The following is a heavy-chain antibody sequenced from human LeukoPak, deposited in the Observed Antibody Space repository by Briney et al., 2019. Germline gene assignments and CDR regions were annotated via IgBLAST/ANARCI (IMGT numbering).Heavy chain of an antibody. D-gene: IGHD7-27*01. V-gene: IGHV3-21*01. CDR3: AKDLTGTYGFDF. CDR1: GFTFSSYS. CDR2: ISSSSSYI. Sequence: GGSLRLSCAASGFTFSSYSMNWVRQAPGKGLEWVSSISSSSSYIYYADSVKGRFTISRDNAKNSLYLQMHNLRAEDTAVYYCAKDLTGTYGFDFWGQGTMVTVSS. J-gene: IGHJ3*01.